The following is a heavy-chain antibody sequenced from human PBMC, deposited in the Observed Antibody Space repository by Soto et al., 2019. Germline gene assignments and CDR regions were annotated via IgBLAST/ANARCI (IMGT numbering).Heavy chain of an antibody. CDR3: ARGSGWTRFYGMDV. V-gene: IGHV6-1*01. Sequence: SQTLSLTCAISWDSVSSNTAAWNWIRQSPSRGLEWLGRTYYRSKWYNDYAVSVKSRITINPDTSKNQFSLQLNSVTPEDTAVYYRARGSGWTRFYGMDVWGQGTTVTVSS. CDR2: TYYRSKWYN. J-gene: IGHJ6*02. CDR1: WDSVSSNTAA. D-gene: IGHD6-19*01.